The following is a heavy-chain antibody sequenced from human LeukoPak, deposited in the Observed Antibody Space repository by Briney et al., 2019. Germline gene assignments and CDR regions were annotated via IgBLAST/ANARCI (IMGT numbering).Heavy chain of an antibody. J-gene: IGHJ6*03. CDR1: GGTFSNYA. Sequence: GSSVKVSCTASGGTFSNYAINWVRQAPGQGLEWMGGIITIFGTTNYAQKFRGRVTITADESSITAYMELSSLRSEDTAVYYCARVGQNPVYYYMDAWGKGTTVTISS. CDR3: ARVGQNPVYYYMDA. V-gene: IGHV1-69*01. CDR2: IITIFGTT.